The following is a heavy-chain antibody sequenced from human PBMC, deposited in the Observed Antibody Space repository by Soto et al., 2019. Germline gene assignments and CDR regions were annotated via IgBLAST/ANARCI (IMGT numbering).Heavy chain of an antibody. CDR1: GFTFISYG. V-gene: IGHV3-30*18. D-gene: IGHD5-12*01. CDR2: ISYDGSTK. CDR3: AKAKWRRPPVGTVY. Sequence: QVQLLESGGGVVQPGRSLRLSCAASGFTFISYGMHWFRQAPGKGLEWVAVISYDGSTKYYADSVKGRFTISRDNSKNEIYLQMNVLIAEDTAVYYCAKAKWRRPPVGTVYWVQGTLVIVSS. J-gene: IGHJ4*02.